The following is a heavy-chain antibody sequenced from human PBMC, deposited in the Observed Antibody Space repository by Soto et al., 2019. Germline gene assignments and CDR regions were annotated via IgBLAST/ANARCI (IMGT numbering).Heavy chain of an antibody. CDR1: GYSFTSYW. D-gene: IGHD3-3*01. V-gene: IGHV5-51*01. CDR3: ARLLYDFWSGYYTHPSPFDY. J-gene: IGHJ4*02. CDR2: IYPGDSDT. Sequence: PGESLKISCKGSGYSFTSYWIGWVRQMPGKGLEWMGIIYPGDSDTRYSPSFQGQVTISADKSISTAYLQWSSLKASDTAMYYCARLLYDFWSGYYTHPSPFDYWGQGTLVTVSS.